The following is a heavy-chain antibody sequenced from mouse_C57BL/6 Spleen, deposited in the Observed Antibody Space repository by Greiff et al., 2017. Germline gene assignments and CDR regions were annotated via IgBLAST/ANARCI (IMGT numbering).Heavy chain of an antibody. CDR1: GYTFTDYY. Sequence: VQLQQSGPELVKPGASVKISCKASGYTFTDYYMNWVKQSHGKSLEWIGDINPNNGGTSYNQKFKGKATLTVDKSSSTAYMELRSLTSEDSAVYYWARSVGPTGPYYFDYWGQGTTLTVSS. D-gene: IGHD4-1*02. V-gene: IGHV1-26*01. J-gene: IGHJ2*01. CDR2: INPNNGGT. CDR3: ARSVGPTGPYYFDY.